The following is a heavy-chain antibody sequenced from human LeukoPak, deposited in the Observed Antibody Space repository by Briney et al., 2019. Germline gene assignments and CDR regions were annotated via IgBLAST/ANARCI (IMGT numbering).Heavy chain of an antibody. CDR3: ARGPYYYDSSGYYIPYYGMDV. J-gene: IGHJ6*02. V-gene: IGHV4-4*02. CDR2: IYHSGST. D-gene: IGHD3-22*01. CDR1: GGSISSSNW. Sequence: SETLSLTCAVSGGSISSSNWWSWVRQPSGKGLEWIGEIYHSGSTNYNPSLKSRVTISVDKSKNQFSLKLSSVTAADTAVYYCARGPYYYDSSGYYIPYYGMDVWGQGTTVNVSS.